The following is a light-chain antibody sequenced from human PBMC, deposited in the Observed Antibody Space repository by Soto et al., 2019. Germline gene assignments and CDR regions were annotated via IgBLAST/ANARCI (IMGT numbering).Light chain of an antibody. CDR3: QQYASSPLT. V-gene: IGKV3-20*01. J-gene: IGKJ4*01. Sequence: ESVLTQSPGTLSLSPGVRATLSCRASQSVASSYFAWYQQKPGQAPRLLIYGASNRATGIPDRFSGSGSGTDFTLTISRLEPEDFAVYYCQQYASSPLTFGGGTKVDIK. CDR2: GAS. CDR1: QSVASSY.